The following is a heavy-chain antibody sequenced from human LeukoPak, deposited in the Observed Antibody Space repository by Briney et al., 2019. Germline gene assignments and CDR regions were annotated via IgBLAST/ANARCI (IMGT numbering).Heavy chain of an antibody. V-gene: IGHV4-59*01. CDR1: GGSISSYY. CDR3: ARLLDGSGSYYLDY. J-gene: IGHJ4*02. Sequence: RPSETLSLTCTVSGGSISSYYWSWIRQPPGKGLEWIGYIYYSGSTNYNPSLKSRVTISVDTSKNQFSLKLSSVTAADTAVYYCARLLDGSGSYYLDYWGQGTLVTVSS. D-gene: IGHD3-10*01. CDR2: IYYSGST.